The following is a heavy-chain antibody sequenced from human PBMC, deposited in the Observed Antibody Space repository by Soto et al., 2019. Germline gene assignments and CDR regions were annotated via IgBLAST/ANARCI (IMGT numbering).Heavy chain of an antibody. CDR3: AKDLGGATFLCYLYF. Sequence: QVQLVESGGGVVQPGRSLRLSCVASGFTFSSYGMHWVRQAPGKGLEWVAVISYDGSNKFYADSVKGRFTFSRDNSKNTVYLQMNSLRAEDTAVYYRAKDLGGATFLCYLYFWGQGTLVTVSS. D-gene: IGHD1-26*01. J-gene: IGHJ4*02. V-gene: IGHV3-30*18. CDR1: GFTFSSYG. CDR2: ISYDGSNK.